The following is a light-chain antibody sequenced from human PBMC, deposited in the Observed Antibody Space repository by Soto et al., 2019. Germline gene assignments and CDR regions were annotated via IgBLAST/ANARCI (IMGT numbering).Light chain of an antibody. Sequence: QSVLTQPASVSGSPGQSITIFCTGTSGDVGNRNLVSWYQHHPGEAPQLIVFEGDKRPSGVSVRFCASQSGNTASLTISGLQAEDEADYYCCTHAGSNIYVFGTGTKVTVL. J-gene: IGLJ1*01. CDR3: CTHAGSNIYV. CDR1: SGDVGNRNL. CDR2: EGD. V-gene: IGLV2-23*01.